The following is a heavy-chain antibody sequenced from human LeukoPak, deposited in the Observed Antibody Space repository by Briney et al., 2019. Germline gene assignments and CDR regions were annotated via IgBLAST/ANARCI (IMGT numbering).Heavy chain of an antibody. J-gene: IGHJ4*02. CDR3: ARGGYSGYDWVDY. D-gene: IGHD5-12*01. Sequence: GGSLRLSCAASGFTFSSYGMHWVRQAPGKGLEWVAVISNDGRNKYYGDSVKGRFTISRDNAKNSLYLQMNSLRAEDTAVYYCARGGYSGYDWVDYWAREPWSPSPQ. CDR1: GFTFSSYG. CDR2: ISNDGRNK. V-gene: IGHV3-30*03.